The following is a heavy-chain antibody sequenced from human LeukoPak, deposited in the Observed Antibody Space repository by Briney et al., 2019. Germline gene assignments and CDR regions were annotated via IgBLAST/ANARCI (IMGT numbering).Heavy chain of an antibody. CDR1: GFTFSSYS. D-gene: IGHD3-22*01. Sequence: GGSLRLSCAASGFTFSSYSMNWVRQAPGKGLEWVSSISSSSSYIYYADSVKGRFTISRENAKNSLYLQMNSLRAEDTAVYYCAREGNYYDSSGYRVFGAFDIWGQGTMVTVSS. CDR3: AREGNYYDSSGYRVFGAFDI. CDR2: ISSSSSYI. J-gene: IGHJ3*02. V-gene: IGHV3-21*01.